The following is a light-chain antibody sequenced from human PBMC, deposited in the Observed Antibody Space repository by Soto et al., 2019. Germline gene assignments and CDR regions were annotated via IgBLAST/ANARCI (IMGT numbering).Light chain of an antibody. CDR2: EVS. J-gene: IGLJ2*01. CDR3: CSYTSSSTRVV. V-gene: IGLV2-14*01. CDR1: TSDVGGYNF. Sequence: QSVLTQPASVSGSPGQSITISCTGTTSDVGGYNFVSWYQQHPGKAPKLMIYEVSDRPSRVSNRFSGSKSGNTASLTISGLQAEDEADYYCCSYTSSSTRVVFGGGTKLTV.